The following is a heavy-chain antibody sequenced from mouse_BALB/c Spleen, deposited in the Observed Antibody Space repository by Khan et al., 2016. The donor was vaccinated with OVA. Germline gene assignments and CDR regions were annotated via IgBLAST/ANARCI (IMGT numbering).Heavy chain of an antibody. CDR3: ARSVTITTVVATDFDY. CDR1: GYSITSDYA. Sequence: EVQLQESGPGLVKPSQSLSLTCTVTGYSITSDYAWNWIRQFPGNKLEWMGYISYSGRTSYNPSLQSRISITRDTSKNQSFLQLNSCTTEDTATYYCARSVTITTVVATDFDYWGQGTTLTVSS. J-gene: IGHJ2*01. V-gene: IGHV3-2*02. D-gene: IGHD1-1*01. CDR2: ISYSGRT.